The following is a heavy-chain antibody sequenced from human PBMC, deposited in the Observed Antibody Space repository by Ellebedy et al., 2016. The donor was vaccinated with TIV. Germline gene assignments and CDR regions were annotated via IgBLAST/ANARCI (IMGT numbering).Heavy chain of an antibody. D-gene: IGHD1-26*01. CDR3: ARERSSWYAT. CDR2: LSGSGGST. V-gene: IGHV3-23*01. Sequence: GESLKISCAASGFTFSSHVMTWVRQAPGRGLEWVSGLSGSGGSTYYADSVKGRFTISRDNSKNTLYLQMNSLRAEDTAVYYCARERSSWYATWGQGTLVTVSS. J-gene: IGHJ5*02. CDR1: GFTFSSHV.